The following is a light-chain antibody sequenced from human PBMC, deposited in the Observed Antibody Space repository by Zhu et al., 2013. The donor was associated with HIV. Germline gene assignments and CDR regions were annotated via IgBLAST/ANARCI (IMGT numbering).Light chain of an antibody. J-gene: IGKJ4*01. V-gene: IGKV1-12*01. CDR2: AAS. CDR3: QQAKTLPLT. CDR1: QDISTW. Sequence: DIQMTQSPSSVSASVGERVSITCRASQDISTWLSWYQQSPGKAPKLLIYAASNLQTGVPSRFSGSGSGTDFTLTISYLQPEDFGSYYCQQAKTLPLTFGGGTKVEIQ.